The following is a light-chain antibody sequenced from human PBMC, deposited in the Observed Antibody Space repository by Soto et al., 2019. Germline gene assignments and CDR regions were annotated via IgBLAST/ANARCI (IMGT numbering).Light chain of an antibody. Sequence: DIPMTQSPSTLSASVGDRVTITCRASENVNICLAWYQQKLGKVPRLLIYRASKLESGVQSRFSGRGSGTEFTLSISSLQPDDFATYYCQQYHFYSTFGQGTKVEIK. J-gene: IGKJ1*01. CDR3: QQYHFYST. CDR1: ENVNIC. CDR2: RAS. V-gene: IGKV1-5*03.